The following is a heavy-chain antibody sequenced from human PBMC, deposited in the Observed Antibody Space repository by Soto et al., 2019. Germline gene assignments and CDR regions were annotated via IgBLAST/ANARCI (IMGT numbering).Heavy chain of an antibody. D-gene: IGHD1-20*01. J-gene: IGHJ4*02. CDR2: VDYSGTA. Sequence: SETLSLTCTVSSGSISVTDVFWGWVRQPPGKGLEWIGNVDYSGTAYFSPSLATRVTFHVDTSKNQFSLTLYSVTATDTAVYYCARITGRHLDYWGQGILVTVSS. CDR3: ARITGRHLDY. V-gene: IGHV4-39*01. CDR1: SGSISVTDVF.